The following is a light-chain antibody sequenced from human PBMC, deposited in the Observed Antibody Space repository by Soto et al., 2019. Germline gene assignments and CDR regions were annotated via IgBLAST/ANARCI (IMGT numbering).Light chain of an antibody. CDR1: SSDIGGYNH. V-gene: IGLV2-14*03. CDR3: CAYTARTTLSWV. CDR2: DVD. J-gene: IGLJ3*02. Sequence: QSVLTQPTSVSVSPGQSITISCTGVSSDIGGYNHVSWYQQHPGKVPRLIIYDVDNRPLGVSNRFSGSQSGNMASLTISGLQAEDEADYYCCAYTARTTLSWVFGGGTKLTVL.